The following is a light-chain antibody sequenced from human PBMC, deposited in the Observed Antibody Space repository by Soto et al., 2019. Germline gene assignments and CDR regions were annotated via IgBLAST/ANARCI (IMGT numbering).Light chain of an antibody. CDR3: QQLERYPST. J-gene: IGKJ4*01. Sequence: IQLTQSPSSLSASVGDRVTITCRASQGISNFLAWYQKKPGKTPKLLINAACTLQSGVRSRCSGSGSGTDFTRTISSLQPEDFATYYCQQLERYPSTFGGGTKVEIK. V-gene: IGKV1-9*01. CDR1: QGISNF. CDR2: AAC.